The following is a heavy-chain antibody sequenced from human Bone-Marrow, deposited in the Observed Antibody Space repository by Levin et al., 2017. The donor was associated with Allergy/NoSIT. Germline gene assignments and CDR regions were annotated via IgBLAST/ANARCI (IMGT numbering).Heavy chain of an antibody. CDR3: ARGGRPGVDYYYGMDV. CDR1: GFTVSSNY. CDR2: IYSGGST. Sequence: GESLKISCAASGFTVSSNYMSWVRQAPGKGLEWVSVIYSGGSTYYADSVKGRFTISRDNSKNTLYLQMNSLRAEDTAVYYCARGGRPGVDYYYGMDVWGQGTTVTVSS. V-gene: IGHV3-66*01. J-gene: IGHJ6*02. D-gene: IGHD1-1*01.